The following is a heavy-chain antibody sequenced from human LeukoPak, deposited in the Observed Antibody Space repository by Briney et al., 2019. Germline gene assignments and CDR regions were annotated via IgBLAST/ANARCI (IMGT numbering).Heavy chain of an antibody. CDR3: ARHLAEDIVVVIAMLAFDI. J-gene: IGHJ3*02. CDR1: GYSISSGYY. V-gene: IGHV4-38-2*01. D-gene: IGHD2-21*01. Sequence: SETLSLTCAVSGYSISSGYYWGWIRQPPGKGLEWIGSIYHSGSTYYNPSLKIRVTISVDTSKNQFSLTLSSVTAADTAVYYCARHLAEDIVVVIAMLAFDIWGQGTMVTVSS. CDR2: IYHSGST.